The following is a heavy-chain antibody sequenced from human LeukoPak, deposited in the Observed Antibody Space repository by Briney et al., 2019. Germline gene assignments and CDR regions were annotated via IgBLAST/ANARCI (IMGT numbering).Heavy chain of an antibody. Sequence: GGSLRLSCAASGFTFSSYAMSWVRQAPGKGLEWVSAISGSGGSTYYADSVKGRFTISRDNSKNTLYLQMNSLRAEDTAVYYCAKDQIKYYYDRRGYYPPFDYWGQGTLVTVSS. CDR2: ISGSGGST. CDR1: GFTFSSYA. CDR3: AKDQIKYYYDRRGYYPPFDY. D-gene: IGHD3-22*01. V-gene: IGHV3-23*01. J-gene: IGHJ4*02.